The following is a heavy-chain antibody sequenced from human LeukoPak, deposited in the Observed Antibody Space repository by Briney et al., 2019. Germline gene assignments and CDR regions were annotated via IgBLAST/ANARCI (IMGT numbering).Heavy chain of an antibody. Sequence: ASVKVSCKASGGTFNNYVISWVRQAPGQGLEWVGGIIPVFGTATYARKFQDRVTITTDESTGTAYMEVSSLRSEDTAVYYCARQAFRTGMISADYWGQGTLVTVSS. D-gene: IGHD1-1*01. CDR1: GGTFNNYV. V-gene: IGHV1-69*05. J-gene: IGHJ4*02. CDR2: IIPVFGTA. CDR3: ARQAFRTGMISADY.